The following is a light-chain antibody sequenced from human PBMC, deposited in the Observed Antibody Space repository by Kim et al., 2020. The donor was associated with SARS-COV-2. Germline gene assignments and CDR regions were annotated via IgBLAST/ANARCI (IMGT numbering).Light chain of an antibody. Sequence: SYELTQPPSVSVSPGQTASITCSGDKLGNKYACWYQQKPGQSPVVVIYQDTKRPSGVPERFSGSNPGNTATLTISGTQAMDETDYYCKAWDSSTEVFGGG. V-gene: IGLV3-1*01. CDR2: QDT. CDR3: KAWDSSTEV. CDR1: KLGNKY. J-gene: IGLJ3*02.